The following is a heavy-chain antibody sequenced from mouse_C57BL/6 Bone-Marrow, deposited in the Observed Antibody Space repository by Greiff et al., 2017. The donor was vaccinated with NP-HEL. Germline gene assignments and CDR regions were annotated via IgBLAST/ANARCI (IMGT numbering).Heavy chain of an antibody. D-gene: IGHD3-2*02. CDR2: IDPETGDT. CDR1: GFNIKDDY. CDR3: TTPRQLRRNYFDY. V-gene: IGHV14-4*01. J-gene: IGHJ2*01. Sequence: EVQLQQSGAELVRPGASVKLSCTASGFNIKDDYMHWVQQRPEQGLEWIGWIDPETGDTEYASKFQGKATITAEPSSNTDYRQLSSLTSEDTAVYYFTTPRQLRRNYFDYWGQGTTLTVSS.